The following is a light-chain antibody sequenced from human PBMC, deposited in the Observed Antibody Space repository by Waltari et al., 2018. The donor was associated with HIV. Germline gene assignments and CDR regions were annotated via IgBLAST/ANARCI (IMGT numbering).Light chain of an antibody. V-gene: IGLV1-44*01. Sequence: SVLTQPPPASGTPRPRATTSCAGSPPNIGGNSVPWSQQLPGTAPSFPFYNNNQRPSGVPDRFSGSKSGTSASLAISGLQTEDEADYYCAAWDDGLNALFGGGTKLTVL. CDR1: PPNIGGNS. CDR2: NNN. CDR3: AAWDDGLNAL. J-gene: IGLJ2*01.